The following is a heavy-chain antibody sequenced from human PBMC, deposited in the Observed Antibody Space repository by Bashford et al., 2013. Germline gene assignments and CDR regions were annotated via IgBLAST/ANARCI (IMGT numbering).Heavy chain of an antibody. J-gene: IGHJ4*02. Sequence: SETLSLTCTVSGGSISSGGYYWNWIRQHPGKGLEWIGYIYNSGSTDYNPSLKSRVTISEDTSKNQFSLKLSSVTAADTAVYYCARGIQLWYDYWGQGTLVTVSS. CDR1: GGSISSGGYY. D-gene: IGHD5-18*01. CDR3: ARGIQLWYDY. CDR2: IYNSGST. V-gene: IGHV4-31*03.